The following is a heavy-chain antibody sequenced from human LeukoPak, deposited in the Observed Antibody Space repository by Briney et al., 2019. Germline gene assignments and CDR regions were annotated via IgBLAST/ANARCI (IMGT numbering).Heavy chain of an antibody. Sequence: PSETLSLTCSVSDDSITMYYWTWIRQPPGKGLEWIGSIYYSGSTYYNPSLKSRVTISVDTSKNQFSLKLSSVTAADTAVYYCARLVGATPGAYWGQGTLVTVSS. CDR3: ARLVGATPGAY. CDR2: IYYSGST. J-gene: IGHJ4*02. V-gene: IGHV4-39*01. D-gene: IGHD1-26*01. CDR1: DDSITMYY.